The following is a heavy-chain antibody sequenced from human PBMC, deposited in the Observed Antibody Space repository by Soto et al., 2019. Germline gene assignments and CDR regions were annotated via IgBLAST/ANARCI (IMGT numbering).Heavy chain of an antibody. D-gene: IGHD6-19*01. J-gene: IGHJ4*02. Sequence: GGSLRLSCAASGFTFSGSAMHWVRQASGKGLEWVGRIRSKANSYATAYAASVKGRFTISRDDSKNTAYLQMNSLKTEDTAVYYCTRQGPSAVAGTFQFDYWGQGTLVTVSS. V-gene: IGHV3-73*01. CDR3: TRQGPSAVAGTFQFDY. CDR1: GFTFSGSA. CDR2: IRSKANSYAT.